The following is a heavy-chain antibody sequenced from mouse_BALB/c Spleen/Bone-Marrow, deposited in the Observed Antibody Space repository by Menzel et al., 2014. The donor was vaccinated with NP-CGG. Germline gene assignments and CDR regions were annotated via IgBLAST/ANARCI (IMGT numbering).Heavy chain of an antibody. V-gene: IGHV1-4*01. Sequence: QVQLKESGAELARPGASVKMSCKASGYTFTSYTMHWVKQRPGQGLEWIGYINPSSGYTNYNQKFKDKATLTADKSSSTAYMQLSSLTSEDSAVYYGARESLYGSNYYWGQGTTLTVSS. J-gene: IGHJ2*01. CDR3: ARESLYGSNYY. CDR1: GYTFTSYT. D-gene: IGHD1-1*01. CDR2: INPSSGYT.